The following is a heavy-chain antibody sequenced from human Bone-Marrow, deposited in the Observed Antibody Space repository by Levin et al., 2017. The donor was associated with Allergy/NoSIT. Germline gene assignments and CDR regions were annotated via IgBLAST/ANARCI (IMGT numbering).Heavy chain of an antibody. Sequence: SETLSLTCNVSGDSLRGSYWSWLRQPPGGGLEWIGYIYYSGSTNYNPSLKTRISISIDASKNQFSLNLRSVTAADTAVYYCAREKGTPYWYLALWGRGTVITVSS. CDR2: IYYSGST. J-gene: IGHJ2*01. D-gene: IGHD1-7*01. CDR1: GDSLRGSY. CDR3: AREKGTPYWYLAL. V-gene: IGHV4-59*01.